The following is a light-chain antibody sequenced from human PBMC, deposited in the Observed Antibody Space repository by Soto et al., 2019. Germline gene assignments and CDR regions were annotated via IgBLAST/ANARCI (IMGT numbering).Light chain of an antibody. Sequence: AIQMTQSPSSLSATVGDRVTITCRASQDIRNDLGWYQQKPGKAPHLLIYPAFRLQSGVPSRFSGSGSGTDFTLTISSLQPEDFVTYYCLQDYDYPYTFGQGTKLEIK. J-gene: IGKJ2*01. V-gene: IGKV1-6*01. CDR3: LQDYDYPYT. CDR2: PAF. CDR1: QDIRND.